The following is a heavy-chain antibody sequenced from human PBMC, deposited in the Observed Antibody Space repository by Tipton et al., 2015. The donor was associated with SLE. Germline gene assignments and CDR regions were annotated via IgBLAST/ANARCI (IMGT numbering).Heavy chain of an antibody. CDR3: SASEGTVGKFDY. J-gene: IGHJ4*02. CDR2: IALGSGKT. Sequence: QLVQSGAEVKKPGTSVKVACRASGFTFSDSALQWVRQARGQRLEWMGWIALGSGKTNYAQEFQERVTISRDMSAGTAYMEVRSLTSDDTAVYYCSASEGTVGKFDYWGQGAMVTVSS. D-gene: IGHD4-23*01. V-gene: IGHV1-58*01. CDR1: GFTFSDSA.